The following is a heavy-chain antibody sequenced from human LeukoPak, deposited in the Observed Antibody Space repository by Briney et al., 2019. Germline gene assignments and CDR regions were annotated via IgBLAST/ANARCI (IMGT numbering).Heavy chain of an antibody. CDR2: INHSGST. D-gene: IGHD1-1*01. CDR1: GGSFSGYY. Sequence: SETLSLTCAVYGGSFSGYYWSWIRQPPGKGLEWIGEINHSGSTNYNPSLKSRVTISVDTSKNQFSLKLSSVTAADTAVYYCARGKTTGTFSYYFDYRGQGTLVTVSS. J-gene: IGHJ4*02. CDR3: ARGKTTGTFSYYFDY. V-gene: IGHV4-34*01.